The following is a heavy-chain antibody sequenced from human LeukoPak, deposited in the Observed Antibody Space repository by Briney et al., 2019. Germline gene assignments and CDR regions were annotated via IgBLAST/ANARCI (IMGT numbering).Heavy chain of an antibody. V-gene: IGHV4-59*02. CDR3: ARENFDFWSGFVNWFDP. J-gene: IGHJ5*02. CDR2: IYHTGST. Sequence: SETLSLTCTISGGSVSDYYWSWIRQSPGKGLEWIGYIYHTGSTSYSPSLKSRVTISADTSQNQFSLKLSSVTAADTAVYYCARENFDFWSGFVNWFDPWGQGTLVTVSS. CDR1: GGSVSDYY. D-gene: IGHD3-3*01.